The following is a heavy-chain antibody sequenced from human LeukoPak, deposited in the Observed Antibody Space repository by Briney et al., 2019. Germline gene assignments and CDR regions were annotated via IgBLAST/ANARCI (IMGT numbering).Heavy chain of an antibody. CDR3: AKKGIAAADSFDY. V-gene: IGHV3-23*01. CDR1: GFTFSTYV. CDR2: IIGSGGTT. J-gene: IGHJ4*02. Sequence: GGSLRLSCAASGFTFSTYVMSWVRQAPGKGLEWVSGIIGSGGTTYYADSVKGRFTISRDDSKNTLYLQLNSLRAEDTAVYYCAKKGIAAADSFDYWGQGTLATVSS. D-gene: IGHD6-13*01.